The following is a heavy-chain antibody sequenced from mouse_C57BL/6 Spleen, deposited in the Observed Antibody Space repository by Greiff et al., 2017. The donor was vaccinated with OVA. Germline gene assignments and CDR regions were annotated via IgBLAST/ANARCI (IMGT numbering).Heavy chain of an antibody. D-gene: IGHD2-4*01. CDR1: GYAFSSSW. V-gene: IGHV1-82*01. CDR3: ARENYDYDADWFAY. Sequence: QVQLQQSGPELVKPGASVKISCKASGYAFSSSWMNWVKQRPGKGLEWIGRIYPGDGDTNYNGKFKGKATLTADKSSSTAYMQLSSLTSEDSAVYFCARENYDYDADWFAYWGQGTLVTVSA. CDR2: IYPGDGDT. J-gene: IGHJ3*01.